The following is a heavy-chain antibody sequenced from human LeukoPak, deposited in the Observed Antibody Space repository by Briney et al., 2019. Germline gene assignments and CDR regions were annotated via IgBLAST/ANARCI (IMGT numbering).Heavy chain of an antibody. D-gene: IGHD1-1*01. J-gene: IGHJ6*03. CDR3: ARELRWDYYMDV. V-gene: IGHV4-34*01. CDR1: GGSFSDYY. Sequence: SETLSLTCAVSGGSFSDYYWSWIRQSPIKGLEWIGEINHSGSTHYNPSLKSRVTISVDTSKNQFSLQLRSVTAADTAVYFCARELRWDYYMDVWGKGTTVTVSS. CDR2: INHSGST.